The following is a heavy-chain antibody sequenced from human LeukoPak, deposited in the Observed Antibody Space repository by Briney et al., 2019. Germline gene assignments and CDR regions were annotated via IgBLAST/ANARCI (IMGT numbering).Heavy chain of an antibody. V-gene: IGHV1-18*01. CDR2: ISAYNGNT. D-gene: IGHD3-9*01. J-gene: IGHJ4*02. CDR3: ARSEWLDY. CDR1: GYTFTSYG. Sequence: VASVKVSCKASGYTFTSYGISWVRQAPGQGLEWMGWISAYNGNTNYAQKLQGRVTMTRDTSTSTVYMELSSLRSEDTAVYYCARSEWLDYWGQGTLVTVSS.